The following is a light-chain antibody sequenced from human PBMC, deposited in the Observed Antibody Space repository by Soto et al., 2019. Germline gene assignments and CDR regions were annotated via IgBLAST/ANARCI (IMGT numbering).Light chain of an antibody. CDR2: EVS. CDR1: SSDVGSYNF. V-gene: IGLV2-8*01. Sequence: QSALTQPPSASGSPGQSVTISCTGTSSDVGSYNFVSWYQQHPGKAPKLMIYEVSERPSGVPERFSGSKSGNTASLTVSGLQAEDEADYYCSSYAGSNNFGVFGGGTKLTVL. CDR3: SSYAGSNNFGV. J-gene: IGLJ3*02.